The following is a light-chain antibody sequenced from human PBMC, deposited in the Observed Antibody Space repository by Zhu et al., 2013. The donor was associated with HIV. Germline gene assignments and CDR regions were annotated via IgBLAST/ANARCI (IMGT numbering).Light chain of an antibody. J-gene: IGLJ1*01. Sequence: QSVLTQPPSVSGAPGQRVTISCTGSSSNIGAGYAVHWYQQLPGTAPKLLIYGDSNRPSGVSNRFSGSKSGNTASLTISGLQAEDEADYYCSSYTSDSMVFGTGTRVTVL. CDR2: GDS. V-gene: IGLV1-40*01. CDR1: SSNIGAGYA. CDR3: SSYTSDSMV.